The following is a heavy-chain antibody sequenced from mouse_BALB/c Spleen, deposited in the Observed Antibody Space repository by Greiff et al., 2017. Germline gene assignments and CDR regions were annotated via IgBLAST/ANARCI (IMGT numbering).Heavy chain of an antibody. CDR3: ARDDGNYPWFAY. Sequence: EVKVVESGGGLVKPGGSLKLSCAASGFTFSDYYMYWVRQTPEKRLEWVATISDGGSYTYYPDSVKGRFTISRDNAKNNLYLQMSSLKSEDTAMYYCARDDGNYPWFAYWGQGTLVTVSA. CDR1: GFTFSDYY. CDR2: ISDGGSYT. D-gene: IGHD2-1*01. J-gene: IGHJ3*01. V-gene: IGHV5-4*02.